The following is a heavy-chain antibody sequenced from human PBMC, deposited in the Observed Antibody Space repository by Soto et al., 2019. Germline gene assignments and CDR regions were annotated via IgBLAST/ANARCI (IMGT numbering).Heavy chain of an antibody. Sequence: QVQLQESGPGLVKPSETLSLTCTVSGGSVSSGSYYWSWIRQPPGKGLEWIGYIYYSGSTNYNPYLKSRVTMSVDTSKDQFSLKMTSMTAADTAVYYCAREPRDLKKAFDLWGQGTMVTVSS. CDR3: AREPRDLKKAFDL. J-gene: IGHJ3*01. CDR1: GGSVSSGSYY. CDR2: IYYSGST. V-gene: IGHV4-61*01.